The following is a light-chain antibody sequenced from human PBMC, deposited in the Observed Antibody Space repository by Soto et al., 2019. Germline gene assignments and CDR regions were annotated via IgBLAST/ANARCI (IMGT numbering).Light chain of an antibody. CDR2: GAS. J-gene: IGKJ1*01. CDR1: QSVSSSY. CDR3: QQYGSSRT. Sequence: EIGLTQSPGTLSLSPGERATLSCRASQSVSSSYLAWYQQKPGQAPRLLIYGASSRATGIPERFSGSGSGTDFTLTISRLEPEDFAVYYCQQYGSSRTFGQGTKVEIK. V-gene: IGKV3-20*01.